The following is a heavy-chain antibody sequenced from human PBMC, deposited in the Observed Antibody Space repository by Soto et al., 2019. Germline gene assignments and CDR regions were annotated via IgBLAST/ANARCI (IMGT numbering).Heavy chain of an antibody. CDR1: GFTFSSYS. CDR3: ARDRVSGIGAAGDY. D-gene: IGHD6-13*01. CDR2: ISGTGSYI. J-gene: IGHJ4*02. Sequence: GSLRLSCAASGFTFSSYSMNWVRQAPGKGLEWVSSISGTGSYIYYADSVKGRFTISRDNAKNSLFLQMNSLRAEDTAVYYCARDRVSGIGAAGDYWGQGTLVTVSS. V-gene: IGHV3-21*01.